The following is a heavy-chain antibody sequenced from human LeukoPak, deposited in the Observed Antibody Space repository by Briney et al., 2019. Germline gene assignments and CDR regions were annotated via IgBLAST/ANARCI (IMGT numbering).Heavy chain of an antibody. CDR3: ARDKLVATMDFDY. V-gene: IGHV3-30-3*01. J-gene: IGHJ4*02. CDR1: GFTFSSYA. CDR2: ISYDGSNK. D-gene: IGHD5-12*01. Sequence: GGSLRLSCAASGFTFSSYAMHWVRQAPGKGLEWVAVISYDGSNKYYADSVKGRFTISRDYSKNTLYLQMNSLRAEDTAVYYCARDKLVATMDFDYWGQGTLVTVSS.